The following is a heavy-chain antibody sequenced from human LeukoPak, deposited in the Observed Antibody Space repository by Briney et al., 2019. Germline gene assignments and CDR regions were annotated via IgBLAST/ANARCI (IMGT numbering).Heavy chain of an antibody. CDR3: AKANVVVPAAKPYYYYYYGMDV. Sequence: PGGSLRLSCAASGFTFSSYEMNWVRQAPGKGLEWVSYISGSGSTIYYADSVKGRFTISRDNAKNSLYLQMNSLRAEDTAVYYCAKANVVVPAAKPYYYYYYGMDVWGQGTTVTVSS. CDR1: GFTFSSYE. D-gene: IGHD2-2*01. CDR2: ISGSGSTI. V-gene: IGHV3-48*03. J-gene: IGHJ6*02.